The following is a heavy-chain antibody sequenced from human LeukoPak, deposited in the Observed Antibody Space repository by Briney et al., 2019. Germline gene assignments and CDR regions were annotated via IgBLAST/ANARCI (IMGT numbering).Heavy chain of an antibody. Sequence: GGSLRLSCAASGFTFSRYSMNWVRQAPGKGLEWVSSISGSSIYKYYADSVKGRFTISRDNAKNSLYLQMNSLRAEDTAVYYCARDKRVGATLFDYWGQGTLVTVSS. CDR1: GFTFSRYS. D-gene: IGHD1-26*01. CDR3: ARDKRVGATLFDY. V-gene: IGHV3-21*01. CDR2: ISGSSIYK. J-gene: IGHJ4*02.